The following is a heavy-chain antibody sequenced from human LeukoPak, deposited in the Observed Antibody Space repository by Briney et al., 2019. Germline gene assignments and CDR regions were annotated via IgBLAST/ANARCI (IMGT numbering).Heavy chain of an antibody. V-gene: IGHV3-23*01. CDR1: GFTFRSYA. J-gene: IGHJ4*02. Sequence: GVSLRLSCAASGFTFRSYAISGVRQAPGQGLAGVSATSGSGGSTHYADPVKGRFTISRNNSKNPLHLQMNSLRGEDTAVYYGSIPKIGDSSGLYVEGNGYWGQGTLVSVSS. CDR2: TSGSGGST. D-gene: IGHD6-19*01. CDR3: SIPKIGDSSGLYVEGNGY.